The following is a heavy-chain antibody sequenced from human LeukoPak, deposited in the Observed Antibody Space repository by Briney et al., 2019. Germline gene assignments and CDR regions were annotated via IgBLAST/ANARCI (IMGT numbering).Heavy chain of an antibody. CDR2: IYHIGST. Sequence: SETLSLTCTVSGYSISSGYYWGWIRQPPGKGLEWIGSIYHIGSTYYNPSLKSRVTISVDTSKNQFSLKLSSVTAADTAVYYCARSRYCSGGSCYSGFDPWGQGTLVTVSS. CDR1: GYSISSGYY. V-gene: IGHV4-38-2*02. J-gene: IGHJ5*02. D-gene: IGHD2-15*01. CDR3: ARSRYCSGGSCYSGFDP.